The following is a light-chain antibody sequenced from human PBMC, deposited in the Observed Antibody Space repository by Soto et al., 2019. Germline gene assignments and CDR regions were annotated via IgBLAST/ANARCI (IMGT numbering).Light chain of an antibody. Sequence: EIVLTQSPATLSLSPGERATLSCRASQTVSSYFACYQQKPGQAPRLLIYDASNRATGIPARFSGSGSGTDFTRTISSLEPEDFGVYYCQQRSNWPLTFGGGTKVEIK. V-gene: IGKV3-11*01. CDR2: DAS. CDR1: QTVSSY. J-gene: IGKJ4*01. CDR3: QQRSNWPLT.